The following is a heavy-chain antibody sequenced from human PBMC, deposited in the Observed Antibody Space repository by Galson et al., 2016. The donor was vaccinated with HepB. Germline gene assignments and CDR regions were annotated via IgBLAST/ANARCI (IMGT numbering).Heavy chain of an antibody. CDR1: GYTFTDHY. CDR3: ARRYSSGWYVYFDY. J-gene: IGHJ4*02. CDR2: VDPEDGET. D-gene: IGHD6-19*01. Sequence: VKVSCKVSGYTFTDHYVHWVQQAPGRGLEWLGLVDPEDGETIYAGKFQGRVTMTTDTSTSTAYMELRSLRFDDTAVYYCARRYSSGWYVYFDYWGQGTLVTVSS. V-gene: IGHV1-69-2*01.